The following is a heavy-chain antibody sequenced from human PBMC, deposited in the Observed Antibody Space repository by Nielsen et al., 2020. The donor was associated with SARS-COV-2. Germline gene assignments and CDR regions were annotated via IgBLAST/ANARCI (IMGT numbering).Heavy chain of an antibody. V-gene: IGHV5-10-1*01. Sequence: KVSCKGSGYSFTSYWTSWVRQMPGKGLEWMGRIDPSDSYTNYSPSFQGHVTISADKSISTAYLQWSSLKASDTAMYYCAILNSYSTYYDYWGQGTLVTVSS. CDR3: AILNSYSTYYDY. CDR1: GYSFTSYW. D-gene: IGHD6-13*01. J-gene: IGHJ4*02. CDR2: IDPSDSYT.